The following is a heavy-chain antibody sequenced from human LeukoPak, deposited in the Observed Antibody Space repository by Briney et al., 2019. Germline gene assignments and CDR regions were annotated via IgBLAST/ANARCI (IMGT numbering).Heavy chain of an antibody. D-gene: IGHD2-15*01. J-gene: IGHJ3*02. CDR2: ISSSGGST. Sequence: GGSLRLSCAASGFTFSSYAMSWVRQAPGKGLEWVSGISSSGGSTHYADSVKDRFTISRDNSKNTLYLQMNSLRAEDTAVYYCAKETVVVVAATPDASDIWGQGTMVTVSS. CDR3: AKETVVVVAATPDASDI. CDR1: GFTFSSYA. V-gene: IGHV3-23*01.